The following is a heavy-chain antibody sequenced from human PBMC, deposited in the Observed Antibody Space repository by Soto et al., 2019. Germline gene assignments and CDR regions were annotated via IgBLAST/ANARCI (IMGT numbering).Heavy chain of an antibody. V-gene: IGHV1-58*01. Sequence: QMQLVQSGPEVKKPGTSVKVSCKASGFTFTSSAVQWVRQGRGQRLEWIGWIVVGSGNTNYAQKFQERVTVTRDMTTSTAYVELSSLRSEDTAVYYCAAARHVEWELLSRNAFDIWGRGTMVTVSS. CDR2: IVVGSGNT. CDR1: GFTFTSSA. CDR3: AAARHVEWELLSRNAFDI. D-gene: IGHD1-26*01. J-gene: IGHJ3*02.